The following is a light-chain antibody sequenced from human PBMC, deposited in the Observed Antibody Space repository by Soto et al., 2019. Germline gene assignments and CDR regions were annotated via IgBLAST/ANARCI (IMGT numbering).Light chain of an antibody. V-gene: IGLV1-47*01. J-gene: IGLJ2*01. CDR1: SSNIGSNY. CDR2: RNN. CDR3: AAWDDSLSGLV. Sequence: QSVLTQPPSASGTPGQRVTISCSGSSSNIGSNYVYWYQQLPGTAPKLLIYRNNQLPSGVPDRFSGSKSGTSASLAISGLRSEYEADYYCAAWDDSLSGLVFGGGTKLTVL.